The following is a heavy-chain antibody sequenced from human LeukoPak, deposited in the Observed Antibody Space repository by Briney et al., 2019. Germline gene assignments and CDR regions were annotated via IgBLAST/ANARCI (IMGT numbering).Heavy chain of an antibody. V-gene: IGHV4-39*07. CDR3: AVEGGYCSSTSCYSPLDY. D-gene: IGHD2-2*01. Sequence: SETLSLTCTVSGGSISSSSYYWGWIRQPPGKGLEWIGSIYYSGSTYYNPSLKSRVTISVDTSKNQFSLKLSSVTAADTAVYYCAVEGGYCSSTSCYSPLDYWGQGTLVTVSS. CDR1: GGSISSSSYY. J-gene: IGHJ4*02. CDR2: IYYSGST.